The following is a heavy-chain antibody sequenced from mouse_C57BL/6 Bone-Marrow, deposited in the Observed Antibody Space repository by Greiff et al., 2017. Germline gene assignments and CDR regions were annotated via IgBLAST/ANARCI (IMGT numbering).Heavy chain of an antibody. J-gene: IGHJ2*01. CDR1: GFNIKDDY. D-gene: IGHD1-1*01. Sequence: EVQLQQSGAELVRPGASVKLSCTASGFNIKDDYMHWVKQRPEQGLEWIGWIDPENGDTEYASKFQGKATITADTSSNTAYLQLSSLTSEDTAVYYCTTYGSSYLSTMVTSYYFDYWGQGTTLTVSS. CDR2: IDPENGDT. CDR3: TTYGSSYLSTMVTSYYFDY. V-gene: IGHV14-4*01.